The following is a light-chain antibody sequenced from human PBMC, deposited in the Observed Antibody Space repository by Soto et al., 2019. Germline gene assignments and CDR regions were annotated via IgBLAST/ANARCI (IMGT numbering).Light chain of an antibody. J-gene: IGLJ1*01. CDR2: DNI. Sequence: QSVLTQPPSVSGAPGQRVTISCTGTSSNIGAGYDVHWYQQLPGTAPKLLIYDNINRPSGVPDRFSGSKSGTSASLAITGLQADDEADYYCQSYDRSLSYVFGTGTKLTVL. CDR3: QSYDRSLSYV. V-gene: IGLV1-40*01. CDR1: SSNIGAGYD.